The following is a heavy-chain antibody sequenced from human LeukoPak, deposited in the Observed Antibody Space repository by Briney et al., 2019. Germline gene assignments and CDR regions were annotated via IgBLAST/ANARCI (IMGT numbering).Heavy chain of an antibody. Sequence: SQTLSLTCTVSGGSISSGDYYWSWIRQPPGKGLEWIGYIYYSGSTYYNPSLKSRVTISVDTSKNQFSLKLSSVTAADTAVYYRASAYYDFWSGSPSYGMDVWGQGTTVTVSS. J-gene: IGHJ6*02. CDR3: ASAYYDFWSGSPSYGMDV. V-gene: IGHV4-30-4*01. CDR1: GGSISSGDYY. D-gene: IGHD3-3*01. CDR2: IYYSGST.